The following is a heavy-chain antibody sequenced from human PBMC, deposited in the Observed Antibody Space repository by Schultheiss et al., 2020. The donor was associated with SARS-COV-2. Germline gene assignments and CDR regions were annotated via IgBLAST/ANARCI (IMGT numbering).Heavy chain of an antibody. D-gene: IGHD3-10*01. CDR2: INPNSGGT. J-gene: IGHJ4*02. CDR3: ARSPTVRGPAGNDY. CDR1: GYTFTGYY. V-gene: IGHV1-2*02. Sequence: ASVKVSCKASGYTFTGYYMHWVRQAPGQGLEGMGWINPNSGGTNYAQKFQGRVTMTRDTSISTAYMELSRLRSDDTAVYYCARSPTVRGPAGNDYWGQGTLVTVSS.